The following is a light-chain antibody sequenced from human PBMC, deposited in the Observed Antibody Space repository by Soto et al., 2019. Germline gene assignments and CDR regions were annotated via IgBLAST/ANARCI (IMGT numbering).Light chain of an antibody. CDR3: CSYAGRYTYV. Sequence: LTQPRSVSGSPGQSVTISCSGTSSDVGGYNYVSWYQQHPGKAPKLMIYDVTKRPSGVPDRFSGSKFGNTASLTISGLQADDEADYYCCSYAGRYTYVFGNGTKVTVL. CDR2: DVT. J-gene: IGLJ1*01. V-gene: IGLV2-11*01. CDR1: SSDVGGYNY.